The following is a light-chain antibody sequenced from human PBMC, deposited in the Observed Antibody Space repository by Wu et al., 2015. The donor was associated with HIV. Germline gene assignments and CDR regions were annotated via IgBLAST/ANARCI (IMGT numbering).Light chain of an antibody. CDR2: AAF. V-gene: IGKV3-15*01. CDR1: QGISNN. J-gene: IGKJ4*01. CDR3: QQYRDRRLS. Sequence: VLMTQSPATLSLSPGERVTLSCRASQGISNNLAWYHQIPGRSPRLLVYAAFTRATGTPARFSGSGSGTEFTLTISSLQPEDVGIYYCQQYRDRRLSFGGGTRVQI.